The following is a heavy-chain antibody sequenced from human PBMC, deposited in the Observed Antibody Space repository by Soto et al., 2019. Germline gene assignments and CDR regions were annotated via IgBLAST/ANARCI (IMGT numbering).Heavy chain of an antibody. D-gene: IGHD2-15*01. V-gene: IGHV4-34*01. CDR2: INHSGST. J-gene: IGHJ5*02. CDR1: GGSFSGYY. CDR3: ARGHETYCSGGSCYSNWFDP. Sequence: TSETLSLTCAVYGGSFSGYYWSWVRQPPGKGLEWIGEINHSGSTNYNPSLKSRVTISVDTSKNQFSLKLSSVTAADTAVYYCARGHETYCSGGSCYSNWFDPWGQGTLVTVSS.